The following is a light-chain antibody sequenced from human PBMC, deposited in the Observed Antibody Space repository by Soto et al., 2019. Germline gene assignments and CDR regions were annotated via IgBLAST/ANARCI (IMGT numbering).Light chain of an antibody. J-gene: IGLJ1*01. V-gene: IGLV2-11*01. CDR2: DVS. Sequence: QSALTQPRSVSGSPGQSVTISCTGTSSDVGTYNYVSWYQQHPGKAPKLLIYDVSKRPSGVPDRFSGSKSGNTASLTISGLQAEDEADYSCCSYAGSYTHYVFGTGTKVTVL. CDR1: SSDVGTYNY. CDR3: CSYAGSYTHYV.